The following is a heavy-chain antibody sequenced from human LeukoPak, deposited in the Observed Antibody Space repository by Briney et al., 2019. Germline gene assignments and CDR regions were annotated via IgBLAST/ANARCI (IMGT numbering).Heavy chain of an antibody. CDR2: IYYSGSS. J-gene: IGHJ4*02. V-gene: IGHV4-39*01. Sequence: SETLSLTCTVSGGSISSSSHYWGWIRQPPGKGLEWIGSIYYSGSSYYNPSLKSRVTISLDTSKNQFSLKLSSVTAADTVVYYCARLFHYYDSSAYPTFDYWGQGTLVTVSS. D-gene: IGHD3-22*01. CDR1: GGSISSSSHY. CDR3: ARLFHYYDSSAYPTFDY.